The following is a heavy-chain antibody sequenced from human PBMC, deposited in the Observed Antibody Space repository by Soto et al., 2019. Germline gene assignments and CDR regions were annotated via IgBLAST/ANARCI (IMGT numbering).Heavy chain of an antibody. V-gene: IGHV3-23*01. CDR1: GFTFSSYA. CDR3: AKFSSSSGTVDY. CDR2: ISGSGGST. J-gene: IGHJ4*02. Sequence: GGSLRLSCAASGFTFSSYAVSWVRQAPGKGLEWVSAISGSGGSTYYADSVKGRFTISRDNSKNTLYLQMNSLRAEDTAVYYCAKFSSSSGTVDYWGQGTLVTVYS. D-gene: IGHD6-6*01.